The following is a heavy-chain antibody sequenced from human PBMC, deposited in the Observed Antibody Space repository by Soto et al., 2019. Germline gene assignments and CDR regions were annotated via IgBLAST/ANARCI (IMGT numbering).Heavy chain of an antibody. D-gene: IGHD1-1*01. Sequence: LETLSLTSSVSGGSISNYYWSWIRQSPGKGLEWIGNIYHSGSTNYNPSLKSRVTISVDTSKNQFSLKLSSVTAADTAVYYCAGHLRRDGYNYYFDYWGQGTLVTVSS. CDR3: AGHLRRDGYNYYFDY. CDR2: IYHSGST. V-gene: IGHV4-59*08. J-gene: IGHJ4*02. CDR1: GGSISNYY.